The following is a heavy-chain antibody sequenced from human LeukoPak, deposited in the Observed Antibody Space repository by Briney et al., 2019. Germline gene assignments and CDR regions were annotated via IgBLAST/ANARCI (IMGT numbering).Heavy chain of an antibody. Sequence: SETLCLTCTVSGGAISSSIHYWGWVRQSPRKGLEWIGTIHYSGNTYYNPSLRSPLTISLDPSNHQFSLKLSSVTAADTAVYYCARTSWYYDFWSDKGAFDIWGHGTMVTVSS. J-gene: IGHJ3*02. CDR2: IHYSGNT. V-gene: IGHV4-39*07. CDR3: ARTSWYYDFWSDKGAFDI. D-gene: IGHD3-3*01. CDR1: GGAISSSIHY.